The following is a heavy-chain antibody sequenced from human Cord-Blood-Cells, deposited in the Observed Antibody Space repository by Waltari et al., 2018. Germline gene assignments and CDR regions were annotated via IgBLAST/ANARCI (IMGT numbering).Heavy chain of an antibody. V-gene: IGHV4-34*01. CDR2: INHSGST. CDR3: ARKRSSSWYGAFDI. Sequence: QVQLQQWGAGLLKPSETLSLTCAVYGGSFSGYYWSWIRQPPGKGLEWIGEINHSGSTHHNPSLKRRVTISVDTAKNQFSLKLSSVTAADTAVYYCARKRSSSWYGAFDIWGQGTMVTVSS. J-gene: IGHJ3*02. CDR1: GGSFSGYY. D-gene: IGHD6-13*01.